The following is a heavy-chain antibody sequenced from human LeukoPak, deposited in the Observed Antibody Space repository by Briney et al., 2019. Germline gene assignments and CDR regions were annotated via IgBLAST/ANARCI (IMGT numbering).Heavy chain of an antibody. Sequence: GGSLRLACAASGFTFSSYGMHWVRQAPGKGLEWVAVIWYDGSNKYYADSVKGRFTISRDNGEKSLYLQMNSLRAEDTAVYYCATFSRQQLLDDVFDIWGRGTMVTVSS. CDR3: ATFSRQQLLDDVFDI. CDR1: GFTFSSYG. V-gene: IGHV3-33*03. D-gene: IGHD6-13*01. CDR2: IWYDGSNK. J-gene: IGHJ3*02.